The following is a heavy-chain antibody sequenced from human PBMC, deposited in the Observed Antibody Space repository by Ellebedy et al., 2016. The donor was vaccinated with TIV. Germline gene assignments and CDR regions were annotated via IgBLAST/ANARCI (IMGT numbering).Heavy chain of an antibody. CDR2: VYHTGST. CDR1: GVSISDYY. V-gene: IGHV4-59*01. D-gene: IGHD3-10*01. J-gene: IGHJ4*02. CDR3: ARDGVEDYFDY. Sequence: MPSETLSLTCSVSGVSISDYYWSRIRRPPGQGLEWIGYVYHTGSTNYNPSLRSRVTLAVDTPKNEFSLKLSSVTTADTAIYYCARDGVEDYFDYWGQGLLVTVSS.